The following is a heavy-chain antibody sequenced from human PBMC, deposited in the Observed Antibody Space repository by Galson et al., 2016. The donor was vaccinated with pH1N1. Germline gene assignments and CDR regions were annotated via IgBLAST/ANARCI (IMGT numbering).Heavy chain of an antibody. D-gene: IGHD3-10*01. J-gene: IGHJ6*02. CDR3: ASPAMVRGVVYYHFGMDI. CDR2: IIPIFGTT. Sequence: SVKVSCKASGGTFSNSAVSWVRRAPGQGLEWMGGIIPIFGTTKYAQKIQGRVTITADQLTSTSYMELSSLRSEDTAVYYCASPAMVRGVVYYHFGMDIWGQGTTVTVSS. V-gene: IGHV1-69*13. CDR1: GGTFSNSA.